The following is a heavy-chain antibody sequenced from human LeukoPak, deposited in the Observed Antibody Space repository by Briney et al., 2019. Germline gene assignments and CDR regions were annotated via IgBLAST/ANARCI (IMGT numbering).Heavy chain of an antibody. Sequence: GRSLRLSCAASGFTLDDYAMHWVRQAPGQGLEWVSGISWISVNLGYADSVKGRFTISRDNAKNSLYLQMNSLRAEDMALYYCAKGTMIVVAVGDYFDYWGQGALVTVSS. CDR3: AKGTMIVVAVGDYFDY. J-gene: IGHJ4*02. V-gene: IGHV3-9*03. D-gene: IGHD3-22*01. CDR2: ISWISVNL. CDR1: GFTLDDYA.